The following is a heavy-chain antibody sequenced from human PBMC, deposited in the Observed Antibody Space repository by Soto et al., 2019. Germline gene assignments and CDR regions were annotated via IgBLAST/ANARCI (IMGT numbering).Heavy chain of an antibody. V-gene: IGHV3-23*01. Sequence: PGGSLRLSCAASGFTFSSYAMSWVRQAPGKGLEWVSAISGSGGSTYYADSVKGRFTISRDNSKNTLYLQMNSLRAEDTAVYYCAKEPYYYGSGSYYYNWFDPWGQGTLVTVSS. CDR3: AKEPYYYGSGSYYYNWFDP. CDR1: GFTFSSYA. D-gene: IGHD3-10*01. J-gene: IGHJ5*02. CDR2: ISGSGGST.